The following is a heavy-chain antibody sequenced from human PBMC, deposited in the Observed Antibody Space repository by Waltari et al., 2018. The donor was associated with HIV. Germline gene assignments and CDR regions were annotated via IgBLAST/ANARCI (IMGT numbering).Heavy chain of an antibody. CDR3: ARGVDTAMVIAFDI. J-gene: IGHJ3*02. Sequence: QVQLQESGPGLVKPSQTLSLTCTVSGGSISSGGYYWSWIRQHPGKGLEWIGYIYYSGSTYYNPSLKSLVTISVDTSKNQFSLKLSSVTAADTAVYYCARGVDTAMVIAFDIWGQGTMVTVSS. CDR1: GGSISSGGYY. CDR2: IYYSGST. D-gene: IGHD5-18*01. V-gene: IGHV4-31*01.